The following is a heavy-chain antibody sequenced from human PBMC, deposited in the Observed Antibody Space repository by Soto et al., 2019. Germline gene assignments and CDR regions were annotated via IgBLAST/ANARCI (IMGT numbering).Heavy chain of an antibody. CDR1: GFTFSSYS. D-gene: IGHD4-17*01. Sequence: EVQLVESGGDLVQPGGSLRLSCAASGFTFSSYSMNWVRQAPGKGLEWVSYISSSSSTIYYADSVKGRFTISRDNAKNSLYLQMNGLRDVDTGVNYCARGLMTTVTDEDSWGQGTLVTVSS. CDR2: ISSSSSTI. CDR3: ARGLMTTVTDEDS. J-gene: IGHJ4*02. V-gene: IGHV3-48*02.